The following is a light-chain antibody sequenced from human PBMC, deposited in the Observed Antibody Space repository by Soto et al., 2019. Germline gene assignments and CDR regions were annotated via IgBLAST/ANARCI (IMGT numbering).Light chain of an antibody. J-gene: IGKJ3*01. Sequence: EIVLTQSPATLSLSPGERATLSCRASQSVSSYLAWYQQKPGQAPRLLIYDASNRATGIPARFSGSESGTDFTLTISSLEPEDFSVYYCQRRSNWPPLFGPGTKVDIK. V-gene: IGKV3-11*01. CDR3: QRRSNWPPL. CDR1: QSVSSY. CDR2: DAS.